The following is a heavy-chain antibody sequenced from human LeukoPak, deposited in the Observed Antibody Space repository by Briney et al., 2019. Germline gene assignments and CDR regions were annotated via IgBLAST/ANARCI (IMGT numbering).Heavy chain of an antibody. D-gene: IGHD1-26*01. V-gene: IGHV1-46*01. CDR2: INPTGGST. CDR3: ARNRPELGGDFDY. CDR1: GYTFPIYF. Sequence: GASVKVSCKASGYTFPIYFMHWVRQAPGQGLEWMGIINPTGGSTTYAQKFQGRVTMTRDTSTSTVYMELSSLRSEDTAVYYCARNRPELGGDFDYWGQGTLVTVSS. J-gene: IGHJ4*02.